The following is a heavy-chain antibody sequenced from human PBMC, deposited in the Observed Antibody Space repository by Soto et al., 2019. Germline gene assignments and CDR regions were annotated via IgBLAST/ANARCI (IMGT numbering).Heavy chain of an antibody. CDR3: AKDSGGGYYSGYFDY. J-gene: IGHJ4*02. CDR1: GFTFSSYG. Sequence: VQLVESGGGVVQPGRSLRLSCAASGFTFSSYGMHWVRQAPGKGLEWVAVISYDGSNKYYADSVKGRFTISRDNSKNTLYLQMNSLRAEDTAVYYCAKDSGGGYYSGYFDYWGQGTLVTVSS. V-gene: IGHV3-30*18. D-gene: IGHD3-22*01. CDR2: ISYDGSNK.